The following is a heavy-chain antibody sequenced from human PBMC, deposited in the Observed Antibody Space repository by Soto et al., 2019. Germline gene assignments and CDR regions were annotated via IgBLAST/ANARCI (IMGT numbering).Heavy chain of an antibody. CDR3: AKDGTTAGINYYGMEI. CDR2: IGRGGDT. D-gene: IGHD1-1*01. CDR1: VCTLTSYG. Sequence: VGSLRLSCEFSVCTLTSYGMNCVRHAPDKWLEWVSTIGRGGDTFYADSVRGRFTISRDNSKNTLFLQMNSLRAEDTALYFCAKDGTTAGINYYGMEIWGQGTTVSVSS. J-gene: IGHJ6*01. V-gene: IGHV3-23*01.